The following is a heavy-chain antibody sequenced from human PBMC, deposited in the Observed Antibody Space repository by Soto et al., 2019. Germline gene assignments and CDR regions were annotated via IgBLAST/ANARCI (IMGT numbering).Heavy chain of an antibody. J-gene: IGHJ6*02. CDR1: GFTFSSYA. Sequence: EVQMLESGGGLVQPGGSLRLSCAASGFTFSSYAMSWVRQAPGKGLEWVSAISGSGGSTHYADSVKGRFTISRDNSKNTLYLQMNSLRAEDTAVYYCALSSADYYYYGMDVWGQGTTVTVSS. D-gene: IGHD6-6*01. V-gene: IGHV3-23*01. CDR3: ALSSADYYYYGMDV. CDR2: ISGSGGST.